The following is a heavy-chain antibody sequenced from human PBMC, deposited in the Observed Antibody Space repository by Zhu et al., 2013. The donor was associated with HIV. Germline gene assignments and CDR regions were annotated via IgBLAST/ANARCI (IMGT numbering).Heavy chain of an antibody. CDR1: GYTFTGYY. Sequence: QVQLVQSGAEVKKPGASVKVSCKASGYTFTGYYIHWVRQAPGQGLEWMGWINPNSGGTNYAQKFQGRLTMTRDTSTSTVYMELSSLRSEDTAVYYCARDLYSTSSRPFDIWGQGTMVTVSS. D-gene: IGHD6-6*01. J-gene: IGHJ3*02. CDR3: ARDLYSTSSRPFDI. V-gene: IGHV1-2*02. CDR2: INPNSGGT.